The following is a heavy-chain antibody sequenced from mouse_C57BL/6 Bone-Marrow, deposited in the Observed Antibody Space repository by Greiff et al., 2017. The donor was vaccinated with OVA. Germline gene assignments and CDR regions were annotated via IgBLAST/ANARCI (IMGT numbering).Heavy chain of an antibody. CDR1: GYTFTSYG. V-gene: IGHV1-81*01. J-gene: IGHJ3*01. D-gene: IGHD2-3*01. Sequence: VQLVESGAELARPGASVKLSCKASGYTFTSYGISWVKQRTGQGLEWIGEIYPRSGNTYYNEKFKGKATLTADKSSSTAYMELRSLTSEDSAVYFCATLCSWFAYWGQGTLVTVSA. CDR2: IYPRSGNT. CDR3: ATLCSWFAY.